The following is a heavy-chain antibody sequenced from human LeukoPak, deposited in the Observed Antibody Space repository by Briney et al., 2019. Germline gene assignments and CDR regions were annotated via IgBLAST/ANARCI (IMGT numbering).Heavy chain of an antibody. V-gene: IGHV3-30-3*01. CDR3: ARAPLGDVAFDI. D-gene: IGHD3-16*01. Sequence: PGGALRLSCAASGFTFSSYAMHWVREAPGKGLEWVAVISYDGSNKYYADSVKGRFPISRDNSKNTLYLQMNSLRAEDTAVYYCARAPLGDVAFDIWGQGTMVTVSS. CDR2: ISYDGSNK. J-gene: IGHJ3*02. CDR1: GFTFSSYA.